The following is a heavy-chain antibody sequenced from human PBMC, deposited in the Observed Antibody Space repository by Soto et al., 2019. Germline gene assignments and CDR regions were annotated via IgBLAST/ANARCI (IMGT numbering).Heavy chain of an antibody. J-gene: IGHJ6*02. CDR3: ARDTTRYNWNYFSGTPMDV. D-gene: IGHD1-7*01. CDR1: VFTFSSYA. Sequence: GGSLRLSCAASVFTFSSYAMHWVRQAPGKGLEWVAVISYDGSNKYYADSVKGRFTISRDNSKNALYLQMNSLRAEDTAVYYCARDTTRYNWNYFSGTPMDVWGQGTTVTVSS. CDR2: ISYDGSNK. V-gene: IGHV3-30-3*01.